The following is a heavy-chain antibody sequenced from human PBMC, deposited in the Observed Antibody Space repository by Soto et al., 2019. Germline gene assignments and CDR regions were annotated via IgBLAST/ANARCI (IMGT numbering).Heavy chain of an antibody. CDR3: ARDPYRGDYYYYGMDV. CDR2: IYYSGVT. CDR1: GDSISSGGYY. Sequence: SKTLSLTCTVSGDSISSGGYYWSWIRQHPGKGLEWIGYIYYSGVTYYNPSLKSRVTISVDTSKNQFSLKLSSVTDVDTAVYYCARDPYRGDYYYYGMDVLGQGTTVTVSS. J-gene: IGHJ6*02. D-gene: IGHD3-16*01. V-gene: IGHV4-31*03.